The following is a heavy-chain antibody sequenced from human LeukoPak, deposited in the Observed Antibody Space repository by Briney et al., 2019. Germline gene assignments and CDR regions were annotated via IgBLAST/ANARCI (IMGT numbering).Heavy chain of an antibody. D-gene: IGHD1-20*01. CDR3: ARKGCFDNCYLFDY. CDR2: INTNNGNT. J-gene: IGHJ4*02. V-gene: IGHV1-18*01. CDR1: GYTFSTYG. Sequence: GASVKVSCKASGYTFSTYGINWVRQAPGQGLEWMGWINTNNGNTNYAQKFQGRVTMTRDTSTSTAYMELRSLGSDGTAVYYCARKGCFDNCYLFDYWGQGTLVTVSS.